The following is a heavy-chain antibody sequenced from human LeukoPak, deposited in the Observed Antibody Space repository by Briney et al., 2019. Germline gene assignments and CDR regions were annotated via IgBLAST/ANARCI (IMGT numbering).Heavy chain of an antibody. CDR2: IYYSGSA. CDR3: ARYRSGGYCSSTSCAGSFDI. J-gene: IGHJ3*02. D-gene: IGHD2-2*01. Sequence: SETLSLTCTVSGGSISSYYWSWIRQPPGKGLEWIGYIYYSGSANYNPSLKSRVTISVDTSKNQFSLKLSSVTAADTAVYYCARYRSGGYCSSTSCAGSFDIWGQGTMVTVSS. CDR1: GGSISSYY. V-gene: IGHV4-59*01.